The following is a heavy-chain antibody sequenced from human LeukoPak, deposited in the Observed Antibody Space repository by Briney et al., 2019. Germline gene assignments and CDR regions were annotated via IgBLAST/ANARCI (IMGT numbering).Heavy chain of an antibody. CDR2: ISGSGGST. Sequence: GGSLRLSCAASGFTFSSYAMSWVRQAPGKGLEWVSAISGSGGSTYYADSVKGRFTISRDNSKNTLYLQMNSLRAEDTAVYYCARGENSGYEAYYYYYGMDVWSQGTTVTVSS. CDR3: ARGENSGYEAYYYYYGMDV. D-gene: IGHD5-12*01. J-gene: IGHJ6*02. CDR1: GFTFSSYA. V-gene: IGHV3-23*01.